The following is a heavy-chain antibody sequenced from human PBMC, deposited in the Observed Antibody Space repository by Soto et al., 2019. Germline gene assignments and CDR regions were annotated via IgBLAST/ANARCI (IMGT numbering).Heavy chain of an antibody. J-gene: IGHJ4*02. V-gene: IGHV4-61*01. D-gene: IGHD6-13*01. CDR2: IYYSGST. Sequence: PXETLSLTCTVAGCSVSSGSYYWSWIRQPPGKGLEWIGYIYYSGSTNYIPSLKSRVTISVDTSKNQFSLKLSSVTAADTAVYYCATLNPIAAADNYWGQGPLVTVSS. CDR3: ATLNPIAAADNY. CDR1: GCSVSSGSYY.